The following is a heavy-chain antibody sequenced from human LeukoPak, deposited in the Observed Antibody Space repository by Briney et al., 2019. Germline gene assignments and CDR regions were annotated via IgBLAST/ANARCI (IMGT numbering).Heavy chain of an antibody. CDR3: ARVEEGYGSGRRENYYYYYMDV. CDR2: IYYSGST. V-gene: IGHV4-59*01. CDR1: GGSISSYY. Sequence: PSETLFLTCTDSGGSISSYYWSWIRQPPGKRLEWIGYIYYSGSTNYNPSLKSRVTISVDTSKNQFSLKLSSVTAADTAVYYCARVEEGYGSGRRENYYYYYMDVWGKGTTVTISS. J-gene: IGHJ6*03. D-gene: IGHD3-10*01.